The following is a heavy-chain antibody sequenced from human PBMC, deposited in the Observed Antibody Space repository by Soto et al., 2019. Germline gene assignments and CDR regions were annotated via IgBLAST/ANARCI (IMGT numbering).Heavy chain of an antibody. Sequence: SVKVSCKASGGTFSSYAISWVRQAPGQGLEWMGGIIPIFGTANYAQKFQGRVTITADESTGTAYMELSSLRSEDTAVYYCARDRSITMVRGDGEAFDIWGQGTMVTVSS. V-gene: IGHV1-69*13. J-gene: IGHJ3*02. CDR3: ARDRSITMVRGDGEAFDI. CDR1: GGTFSSYA. D-gene: IGHD3-10*01. CDR2: IIPIFGTA.